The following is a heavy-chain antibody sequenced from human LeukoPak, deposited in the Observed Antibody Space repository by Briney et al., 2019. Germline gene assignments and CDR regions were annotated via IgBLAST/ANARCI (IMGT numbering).Heavy chain of an antibody. Sequence: GRSLKLSCAASGFTFSSYAMHWVRQAPGKGLEWVAVISHDGSNKYYADFVKGRFTISRDNSKNTLYLQMKSLRAEDTAVYYCAKYLYPITMVRNWFEPWGQGTLVTVSS. D-gene: IGHD3-10*01. J-gene: IGHJ5*02. CDR1: GFTFSSYA. CDR2: ISHDGSNK. CDR3: AKYLYPITMVRNWFEP. V-gene: IGHV3-30-3*01.